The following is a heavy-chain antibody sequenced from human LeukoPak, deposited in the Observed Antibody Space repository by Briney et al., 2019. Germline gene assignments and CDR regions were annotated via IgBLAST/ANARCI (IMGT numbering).Heavy chain of an antibody. J-gene: IGHJ6*03. CDR2: INHSGST. CDR3: ARGRTVTTALGYYYYYMDV. Sequence: SETLSLTCAVYGGSFSGYYWSWLRQPPGKGLEWVGEINHSGSTNYNPSLKSRVTISVDTSKNQFSLKLSSVTAADTAVYYCARGRTVTTALGYYYYYMDVWGKGTTVTVSS. V-gene: IGHV4-34*01. CDR1: GGSFSGYY. D-gene: IGHD4-11*01.